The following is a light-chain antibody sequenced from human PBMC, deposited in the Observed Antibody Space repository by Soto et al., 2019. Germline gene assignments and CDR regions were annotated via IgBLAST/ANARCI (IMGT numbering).Light chain of an antibody. CDR1: QSISSY. J-gene: IGKJ2*01. CDR3: QQSYSTPPYT. V-gene: IGKV1-39*01. CDR2: AAS. Sequence: DIQMTQSPSSLSASVGDRVTITCRASQSISSYLNWYQQKPGKAPKLLIYAASSLQSGVTPRFSGSGSGTDFTLTISSLQPEDFATYYCQQSYSTPPYTFGQGTKLELK.